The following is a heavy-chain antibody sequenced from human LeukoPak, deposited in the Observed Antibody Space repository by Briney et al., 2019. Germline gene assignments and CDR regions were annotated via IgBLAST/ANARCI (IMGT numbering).Heavy chain of an antibody. J-gene: IGHJ3*02. CDR2: VYYTGTT. CDR1: GGSIRRENYF. Sequence: PSETLSLTCTFSGGSIRRENYFWGWIRQSPGKGLEWIGNVYYTGTTYYNPSLKSRVTISVDTSKNQFSLKLSSVTAADTAVYYCATFHPQFDAFDIWGQGTMVTVSS. V-gene: IGHV4-39*07. CDR3: ATFHPQFDAFDI.